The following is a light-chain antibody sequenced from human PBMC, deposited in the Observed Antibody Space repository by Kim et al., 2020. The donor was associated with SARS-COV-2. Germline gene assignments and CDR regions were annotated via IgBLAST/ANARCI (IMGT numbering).Light chain of an antibody. Sequence: ASVGDRVTMTCWASQSITTRLAWYQQRPGKAPKLLIYKASTLESGVPSRFSGSGSRTEFTLTITSLQPDYSATYYCQQYNTYTPITFGQGTKLEI. CDR1: QSITTR. CDR2: KAS. V-gene: IGKV1-5*03. J-gene: IGKJ2*01. CDR3: QQYNTYTPIT.